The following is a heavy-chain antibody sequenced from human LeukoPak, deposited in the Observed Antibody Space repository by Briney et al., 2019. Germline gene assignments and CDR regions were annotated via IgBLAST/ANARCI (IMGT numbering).Heavy chain of an antibody. Sequence: GGSLRLSCAASGFIFSNYGMHWVRQAPGKGLEWVAVIWYDGSNKYYADSVEGRFTISRDNSKNTLYLQMNSLRAEDTAVYYCARDYLSCSSTSCHAGYWGQGTLVTVSS. V-gene: IGHV3-33*08. CDR1: GFIFSNYG. D-gene: IGHD2-2*01. CDR2: IWYDGSNK. CDR3: ARDYLSCSSTSCHAGY. J-gene: IGHJ4*02.